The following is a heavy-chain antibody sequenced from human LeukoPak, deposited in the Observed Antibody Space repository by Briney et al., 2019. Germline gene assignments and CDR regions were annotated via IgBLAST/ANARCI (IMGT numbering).Heavy chain of an antibody. CDR2: IHYSGRT. CDR3: ARVGGSSSDY. V-gene: IGHV4-39*07. CDR1: GGSISSSDFY. Sequence: SETLSLTCTVSGGSISSSDFYWGWIRQPPGKGLDWIGSIHYSGRTYYNPSLKSRVIISVDTSKNQFSLKLSSVTAADTAVYYCARVGGSSSDYWGQGTLVTVSS. D-gene: IGHD6-6*01. J-gene: IGHJ4*02.